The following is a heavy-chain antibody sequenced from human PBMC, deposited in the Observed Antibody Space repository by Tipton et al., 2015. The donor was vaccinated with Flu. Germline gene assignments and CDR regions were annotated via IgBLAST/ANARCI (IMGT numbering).Heavy chain of an antibody. CDR1: GFTLDDYV. J-gene: IGHJ6*02. D-gene: IGHD3-16*01. V-gene: IGHV3-66*02. CDR3: ARERRGMLTFGGLFSYYGMDV. CDR2: IDTGGTT. Sequence: SLRLSCTASGFTLDDYVVSWFRQAPGKGLQWVSAIDTGGTTYYADSVKGRFTISRDNSMNTLSLQMNSLRAEDTAVYFCARERRGMLTFGGLFSYYGMDVWGQGTTVTVSS.